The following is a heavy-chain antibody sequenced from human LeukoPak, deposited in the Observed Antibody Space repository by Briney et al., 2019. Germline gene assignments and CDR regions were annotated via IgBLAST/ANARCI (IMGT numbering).Heavy chain of an antibody. CDR2: IYYSGST. Sequence: SEALPLTCTVSGGSISSSSYYWGWIRPPPGKGLEGIGSIYYSGSTYYNPSLKSRVTISVDTSKNQFSLKLSSVTAADTAVYYCARRDFGTTGTGAFDIWGQGTMVTVSS. J-gene: IGHJ3*02. CDR3: ARRDFGTTGTGAFDI. D-gene: IGHD1-1*01. V-gene: IGHV4-39*01. CDR1: GGSISSSSYY.